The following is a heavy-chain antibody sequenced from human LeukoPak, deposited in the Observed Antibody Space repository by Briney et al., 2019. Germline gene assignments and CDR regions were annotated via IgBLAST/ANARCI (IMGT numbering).Heavy chain of an antibody. Sequence: SETLSLTCTVSGGSTSSYYWSWIRQPPGKGREWIGYIYYSGSTNYNPSLKSRVTISVDTSKNQFSLKLRSVTAADTAVYYCARAVGVGRGTYFDLWGRGTLVTVSS. CDR3: ARAVGVGRGTYFDL. J-gene: IGHJ2*01. CDR2: IYYSGST. D-gene: IGHD1-1*01. V-gene: IGHV4-59*12. CDR1: GGSTSSYY.